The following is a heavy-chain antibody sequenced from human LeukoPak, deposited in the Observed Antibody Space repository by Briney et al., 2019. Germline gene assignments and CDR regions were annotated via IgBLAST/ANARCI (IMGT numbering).Heavy chain of an antibody. J-gene: IGHJ4*02. D-gene: IGHD6-6*01. Sequence: GGSLRLSCAASGFTFSSYAIHWVRQAPGKGLEYVSSIRSNGGSTDYANSVKGRFTISRDNSKNTLYLQMGSLRTEDMAVYYCARVSSIAPRGYFDFWGQGTLVTVYS. CDR2: IRSNGGST. CDR3: ARVSSIAPRGYFDF. CDR1: GFTFSSYA. V-gene: IGHV3-64*01.